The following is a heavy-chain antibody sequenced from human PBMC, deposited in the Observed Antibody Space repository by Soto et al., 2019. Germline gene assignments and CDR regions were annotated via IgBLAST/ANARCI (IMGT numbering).Heavy chain of an antibody. D-gene: IGHD3-22*01. J-gene: IGHJ4*02. CDR2: ISSSSSTI. Sequence: GGSLRLSCAASGFTFSTYSMNWVRQAPGKGLEWVSYISSSSSTIYYAASVKGRFTISRDNAKNSLYLQMNSLRDEDTAVYYCARSPITTIVVALFDYWGQGTLVTVSS. CDR3: ARSPITTIVVALFDY. V-gene: IGHV3-48*02. CDR1: GFTFSTYS.